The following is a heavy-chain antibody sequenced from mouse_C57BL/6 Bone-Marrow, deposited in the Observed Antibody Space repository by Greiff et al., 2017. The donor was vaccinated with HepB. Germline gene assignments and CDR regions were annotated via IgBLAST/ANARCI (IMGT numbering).Heavy chain of an antibody. Sequence: EVQLQQSGAELVKPGASVKLSCTASGFNIKDYYMHWVKQRTEQGLEWIGRIDPEDGETKYAPKFQGKATITADTSSNTAYLQLSSLTSEDTAVYYCAIRSPYGSSYSWYFDVWGTGTTVTVSS. CDR3: AIRSPYGSSYSWYFDV. D-gene: IGHD1-1*01. J-gene: IGHJ1*03. V-gene: IGHV14-2*01. CDR1: GFNIKDYY. CDR2: IDPEDGET.